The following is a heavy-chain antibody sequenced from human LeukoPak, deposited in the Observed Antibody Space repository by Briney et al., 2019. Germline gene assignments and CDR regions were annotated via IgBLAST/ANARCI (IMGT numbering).Heavy chain of an antibody. CDR2: IYWDDDK. V-gene: IGHV2-5*02. D-gene: IGHD2-2*01. J-gene: IGHJ4*02. Sequence: SGPTLVNPTQTLTLTCTFSGFSLSTSGVGVGWIRQPPGKALEWLALIYWDDDKRYSPSLESRLTITKDTSKNQVVLTMTNMDPEDTATYYCAHRRKLNCSSTSCYVFYWGQGTLVTVSS. CDR3: AHRRKLNCSSTSCYVFY. CDR1: GFSLSTSGVG.